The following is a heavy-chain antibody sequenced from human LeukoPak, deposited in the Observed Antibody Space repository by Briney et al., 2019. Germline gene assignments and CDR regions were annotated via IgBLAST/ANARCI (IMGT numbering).Heavy chain of an antibody. J-gene: IGHJ4*02. CDR2: INHSGST. D-gene: IGHD5-18*01. CDR1: GGSFSGYY. V-gene: IGHV4-34*01. Sequence: PSKTLSLTCAVCGGSFSGYYWSWIRQPPGKGLEWIGEINHSGSTNYNPSLKSRVTISVDTSKNQFSLKLSSVTAADTAVYYCARGYSYIDYWGQGTLVTVSS. CDR3: ARGYSYIDY.